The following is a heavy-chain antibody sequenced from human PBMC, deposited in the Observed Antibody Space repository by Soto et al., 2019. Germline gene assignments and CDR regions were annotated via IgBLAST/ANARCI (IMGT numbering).Heavy chain of an antibody. Sequence: EVQLVESGGGLVQPGRSLRLSCAASGFTFDDYAMHWVRQPPGKGLEWVSGISWNSGNIGYADSVQGRFTISRDNAKNSLYLQMKSLRAEDTALCYCTKSSSYTYNYCVDVWGKGTTVTVSS. V-gene: IGHV3-9*01. CDR2: ISWNSGNI. CDR1: GFTFDDYA. D-gene: IGHD6-6*01. J-gene: IGHJ6*03. CDR3: TKSSSYTYNYCVDV.